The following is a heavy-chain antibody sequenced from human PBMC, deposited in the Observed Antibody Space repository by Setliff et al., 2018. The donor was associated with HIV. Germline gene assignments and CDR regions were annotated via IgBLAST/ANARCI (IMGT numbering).Heavy chain of an antibody. CDR2: IKQDGSDK. Sequence: HPGGSLRLSCAASGFTFSIYSMSWVRQAPGKGLEWVANIKQDGSDKYFVDSVKGRFTISRDNAKNSLHLQMNSLRAEDTAVYYCVREGGLWRSGYVPLDYWGQGTLVTVSS. V-gene: IGHV3-7*03. CDR3: VREGGLWRSGYVPLDY. CDR1: GFTFSIYS. D-gene: IGHD3-3*01. J-gene: IGHJ4*02.